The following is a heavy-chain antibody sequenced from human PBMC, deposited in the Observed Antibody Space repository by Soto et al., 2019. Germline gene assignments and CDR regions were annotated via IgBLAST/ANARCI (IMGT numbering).Heavy chain of an antibody. CDR1: GFTFTSSA. Sequence: SVKVSCKASGFTFTSSAVQWVRQARGQRLEWIGWIVVGSGNTNYAQKFQERVTITRDMSTSTAYMELSSLRSEDTAVYYCAADKLLWFGVPYYGMDVWGQGTTVTVSS. CDR2: IVVGSGNT. CDR3: AADKLLWFGVPYYGMDV. J-gene: IGHJ6*02. V-gene: IGHV1-58*01. D-gene: IGHD3-10*01.